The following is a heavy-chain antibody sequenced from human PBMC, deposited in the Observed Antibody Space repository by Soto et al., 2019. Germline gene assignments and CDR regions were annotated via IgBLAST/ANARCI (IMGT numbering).Heavy chain of an antibody. CDR3: ERDSSGWYRNWFYP. CDR2: TYYRSMWYN. CDR1: GPPVSSKSAA. J-gene: IGHJ5*02. V-gene: IGHV6-1*01. D-gene: IGHD6-19*01. Sequence: HTLSLTCAISGPPVSSKSAAWNWFRQSPSRGLEWLGRTYYRSMWYNDYAVSVKSRITINPDTSKKQCSLKLKSVTPEDTPESYCERDSSGWYRNWFYPWGQGTLVTVSS.